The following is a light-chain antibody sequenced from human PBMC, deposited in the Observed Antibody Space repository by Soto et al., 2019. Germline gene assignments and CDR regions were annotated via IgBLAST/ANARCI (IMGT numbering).Light chain of an antibody. V-gene: IGKV1-39*01. Sequence: DIQMTQSPSSLSASVGDRVTITCRASQSITIYLNWYQHKPGKAPRLLIYTATSLQSGVPSRFSGSGSGTDFTLTISSLQPEDFATYYCQQSFSTPITFGQGTRLE. J-gene: IGKJ5*01. CDR3: QQSFSTPIT. CDR1: QSITIY. CDR2: TAT.